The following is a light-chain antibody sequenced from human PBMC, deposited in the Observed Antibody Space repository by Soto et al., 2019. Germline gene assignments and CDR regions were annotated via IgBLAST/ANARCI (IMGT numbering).Light chain of an antibody. CDR2: EVI. Sequence: QSALTQPPSASGSPGQSVTISCTGTSSDIGYYKYVSWYQQHPGKAPKLIIYEVIKRPSGVPDRFSGSKSGNTASLTVSGLQAEDEADYYCSSYAGSNLWVFGTGTKVTVL. CDR1: SSDIGYYKY. CDR3: SSYAGSNLWV. V-gene: IGLV2-8*01. J-gene: IGLJ1*01.